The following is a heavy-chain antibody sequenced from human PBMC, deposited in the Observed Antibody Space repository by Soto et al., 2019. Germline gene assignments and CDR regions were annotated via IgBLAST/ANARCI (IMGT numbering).Heavy chain of an antibody. Sequence: SDTLSLTCAVYGVSFSGYYWSWILQPPGKGLEWIGEINHSGSTNYNPSLKSRVTISVDTSKNQFSLKLSSVTAADTAVYYCARGDDILTGSTYYFDYWGQGTLVTVSS. V-gene: IGHV4-34*01. D-gene: IGHD3-9*01. J-gene: IGHJ4*02. CDR3: ARGDDILTGSTYYFDY. CDR1: GVSFSGYY. CDR2: INHSGST.